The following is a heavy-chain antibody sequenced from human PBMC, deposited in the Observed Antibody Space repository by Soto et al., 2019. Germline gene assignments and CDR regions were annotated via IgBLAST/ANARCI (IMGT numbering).Heavy chain of an antibody. Sequence: GGSLRLSCAASGFTFSSYGMHWVRQAPGKGLEWVAVISYDGSNKYYADSVKGRFTISRDNSKNTLYLQMNSLRAEDTAVYYCAKSGDITMIVVDILAPLDYWGQGTLVTVSS. D-gene: IGHD3-22*01. CDR2: ISYDGSNK. V-gene: IGHV3-30*18. J-gene: IGHJ4*02. CDR3: AKSGDITMIVVDILAPLDY. CDR1: GFTFSSYG.